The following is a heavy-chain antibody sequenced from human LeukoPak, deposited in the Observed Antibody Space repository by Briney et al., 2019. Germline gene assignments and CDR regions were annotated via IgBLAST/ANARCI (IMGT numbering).Heavy chain of an antibody. Sequence: GRSLRLSCAASGFTFDDYAMHWVRQAPGKGLEWVSGISWNSGSIGYADSVKGRFTISRDNAKNSLYLQMNSLRAEDTALYYCAKATTGRAAGTYYFDYWGQGTLVTVSS. CDR3: AKATTGRAAGTYYFDY. CDR1: GFTFDDYA. D-gene: IGHD6-13*01. V-gene: IGHV3-9*01. CDR2: ISWNSGSI. J-gene: IGHJ4*02.